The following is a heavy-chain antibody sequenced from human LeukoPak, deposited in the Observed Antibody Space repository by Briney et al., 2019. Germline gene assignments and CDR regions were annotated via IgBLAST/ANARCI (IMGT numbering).Heavy chain of an antibody. CDR3: AKGNSSSWYAPLDY. J-gene: IGHJ4*02. CDR2: IRGSGGST. Sequence: PGGSLRLSCAASGFTFSSYAMSWVRQAPGKWRGWVLAIRGSGGSTYYAASVKGRFTISRDNSKNTLYLQMNSLRAEDTAVYYCAKGNSSSWYAPLDYWGQGTLVTVSS. CDR1: GFTFSSYA. V-gene: IGHV3-23*01. D-gene: IGHD6-13*01.